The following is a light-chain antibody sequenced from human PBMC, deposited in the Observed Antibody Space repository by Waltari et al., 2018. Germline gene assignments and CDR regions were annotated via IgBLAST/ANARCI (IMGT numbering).Light chain of an antibody. Sequence: QSALTQPASVSGSPGQSITISCTGTHSDVGGFNYVSWYQQHPGKAPKLVIYEVTHRPSGAAYRFSGAKSGNTASLTISGLQAEDEADYYCCSYANSRTVIFGGGTKLTVL. CDR1: HSDVGGFNY. V-gene: IGLV2-14*01. CDR2: EVT. CDR3: CSYANSRTVI. J-gene: IGLJ2*01.